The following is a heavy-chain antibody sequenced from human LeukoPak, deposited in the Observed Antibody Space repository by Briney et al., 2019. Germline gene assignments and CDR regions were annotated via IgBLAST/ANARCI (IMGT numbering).Heavy chain of an antibody. Sequence: GGSPRLSCAASGFTIRFYWMGCVCPAPGKGLERVAHINLVGSVTNYADSVKGRFTISRDNAKNSLYLQMNSLRAEDTAMYYCARDGSYYGPDYWGQGALVTVSS. CDR3: ARDGSYYGPDY. J-gene: IGHJ4*02. D-gene: IGHD3-10*01. V-gene: IGHV3-7*04. CDR1: GFTIRFYW. CDR2: INLVGSVT.